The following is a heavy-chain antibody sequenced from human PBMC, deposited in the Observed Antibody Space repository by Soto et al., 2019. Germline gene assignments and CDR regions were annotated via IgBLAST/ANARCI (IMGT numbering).Heavy chain of an antibody. D-gene: IGHD1-26*01. CDR1: GFTFRSYT. CDR2: FSGRDATT. J-gene: IGHJ5*02. CDR3: VRTIVGATKGGWFDP. V-gene: IGHV3-23*01. Sequence: PGGSLRLSCAASGFTFRSYTMSWVRQAPGKGLEWVSSFSGRDATTYYADSVKGRFTISRDNSKNTLYLQMNSLRAEDTALYFCVRTIVGATKGGWFDPWGQGALVTV.